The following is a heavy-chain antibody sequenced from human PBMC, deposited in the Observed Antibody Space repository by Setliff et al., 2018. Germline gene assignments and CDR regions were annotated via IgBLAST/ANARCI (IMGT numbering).Heavy chain of an antibody. J-gene: IGHJ3*02. CDR3: ATPRRDDLDTPFDTFDI. Sequence: PSETLSLTCSLSGVSINSGHYWGWIRQPPGKGLEWIVTMSHRGRTYYNPSLESRVTMSLDTSKNQFSLRLTYVAAADTAVYYCATPRRDDLDTPFDTFDIWGQGTMVTVSS. V-gene: IGHV4-38-2*01. CDR2: MSHRGRT. D-gene: IGHD3-3*01. CDR1: GVSINSGHY.